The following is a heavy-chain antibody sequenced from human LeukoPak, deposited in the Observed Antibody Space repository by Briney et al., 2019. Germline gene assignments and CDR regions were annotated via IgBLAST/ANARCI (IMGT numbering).Heavy chain of an antibody. CDR3: ARQYGSGSPYDSDY. D-gene: IGHD3-10*01. J-gene: IGHJ4*02. V-gene: IGHV1-18*01. CDR1: GYIFPSYG. Sequence: ASVKVSCKAFGYIFPSYGITWVRQAPGQGLEWMGWISAYSGNTKYAQKFQGRVTMTTDTSTSTAYMELRSLRSDDTAVYYCARQYGSGSPYDSDYWGQGTLVTVSS. CDR2: ISAYSGNT.